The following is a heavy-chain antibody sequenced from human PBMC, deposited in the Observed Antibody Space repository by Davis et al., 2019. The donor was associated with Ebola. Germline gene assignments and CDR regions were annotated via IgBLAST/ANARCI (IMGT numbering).Heavy chain of an antibody. CDR1: GFTFSSYS. CDR3: AREYYYGSGSYGLDP. Sequence: GESLKISCAASGFTFSSYSMNWVRQAPGKGLEWVSSISSSSSYIYYADSVKGRFTISRDNVKNSLYLQMNSLRAEDTAVYYCAREYYYGSGSYGLDPWGQGTLVTVSS. V-gene: IGHV3-21*01. D-gene: IGHD3-10*01. J-gene: IGHJ5*02. CDR2: ISSSSSYI.